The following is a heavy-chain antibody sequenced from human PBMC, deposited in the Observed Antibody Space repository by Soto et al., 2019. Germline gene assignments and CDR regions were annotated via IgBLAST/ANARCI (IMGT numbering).Heavy chain of an antibody. CDR1: GYSFTTHW. J-gene: IGHJ6*02. CDR2: SDPSNSYI. D-gene: IGHD1-1*01. CDR3: AGRLSGPKEEYNAYYFYGLDV. Sequence: GESLKISCQGSGYSFTTHWITWVRQTPGKGLEWMGRSDPSNSYINYSPSFQGHVTISVDRSISTAYLQWSRLEASENAIYYCAGRLSGPKEEYNAYYFYGLDVWGQGTKVTVSS. V-gene: IGHV5-10-1*01.